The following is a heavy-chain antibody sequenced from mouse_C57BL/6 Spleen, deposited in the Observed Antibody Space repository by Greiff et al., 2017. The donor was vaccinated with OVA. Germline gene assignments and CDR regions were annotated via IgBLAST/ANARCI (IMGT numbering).Heavy chain of an antibody. CDR1: GFSLTSYG. CDR3: AKNLDYDGYPRFDY. V-gene: IGHV2-5*01. D-gene: IGHD2-3*01. CDR2: IWRGGST. Sequence: QVQLQQSGPGLVQPSQSLSITCTVSGFSLTSYGVHWVRQSPGKGLEWLGVIWRGGSTDYNAAFMSRLSITKDNSKSQVFFKMNSLQADDTAIYYCAKNLDYDGYPRFDYWGQGTTLTVSS. J-gene: IGHJ2*01.